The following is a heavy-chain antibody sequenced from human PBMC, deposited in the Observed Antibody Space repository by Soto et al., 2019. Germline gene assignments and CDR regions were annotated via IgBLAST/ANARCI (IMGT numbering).Heavy chain of an antibody. Sequence: QVQLVESGGGVVQPGRSLRLSCAASGFTFSSYAMHWVRQAPGKGLEWVAVISYDGSNKYYADSVKGRFTISRDNSKNTLDLQMNSLRAEDTAVYYCARAVPAAIDCPDYWGQGPLVTVSS. J-gene: IGHJ4*02. CDR2: ISYDGSNK. CDR3: ARAVPAAIDCPDY. CDR1: GFTFSSYA. D-gene: IGHD2-2*02. V-gene: IGHV3-30-3*01.